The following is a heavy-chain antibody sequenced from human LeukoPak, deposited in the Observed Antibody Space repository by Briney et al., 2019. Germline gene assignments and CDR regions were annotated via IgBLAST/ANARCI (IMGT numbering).Heavy chain of an antibody. J-gene: IGHJ4*02. Sequence: PSETLSLTCTVSGGSISSSSYYWGWIRQPPGKGLEWIGSIYYSGSTYYNPSLKSRVTISVDTSKNQFSLKLSSVTAADTAVYYCARDPYDILTGYYTLDYWGQGTLVTVSS. V-gene: IGHV4-39*07. CDR1: GGSISSSSYY. CDR3: ARDPYDILTGYYTLDY. CDR2: IYYSGST. D-gene: IGHD3-9*01.